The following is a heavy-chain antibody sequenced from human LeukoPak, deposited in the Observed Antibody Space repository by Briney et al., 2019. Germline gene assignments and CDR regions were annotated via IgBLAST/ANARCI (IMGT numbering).Heavy chain of an antibody. CDR3: AKEALLWFGELSHFDY. CDR2: IWYDGSNK. Sequence: GGSRRLSCAASGFTFSSYGMHWVRQAPGKGLEWVAVIWYDGSNKYYADSVKGRFTISRDNSKNTLYLQMNSLRAEDTAVYYCAKEALLWFGELSHFDYWGQGTLVTVSS. CDR1: GFTFSSYG. D-gene: IGHD3-10*01. J-gene: IGHJ4*02. V-gene: IGHV3-33*06.